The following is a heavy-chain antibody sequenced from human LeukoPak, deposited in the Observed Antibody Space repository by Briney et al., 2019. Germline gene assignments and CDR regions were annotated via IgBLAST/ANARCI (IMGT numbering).Heavy chain of an antibody. V-gene: IGHV3-20*01. Sequence: GGSLRLSCAASRFTFSSYSMNWVRQAPGKGLEWVSGINWNGGSTGYADSVKGRFTISRDNAKNSLYLQMNSLRAEDTALYHCARGHAGYSSKGDAFDIWGQGTMVTVSS. CDR1: RFTFSSYS. D-gene: IGHD6-13*01. CDR2: INWNGGST. CDR3: ARGHAGYSSKGDAFDI. J-gene: IGHJ3*02.